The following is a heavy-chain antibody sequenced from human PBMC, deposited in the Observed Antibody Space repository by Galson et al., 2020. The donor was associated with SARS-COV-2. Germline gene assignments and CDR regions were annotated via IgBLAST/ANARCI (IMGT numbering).Heavy chain of an antibody. CDR1: GFTFSSYW. CDR3: ARDPVVVVPAAIRAWYFDL. D-gene: IGHD2-2*02. J-gene: IGHJ2*01. V-gene: IGHV3-7*01. CDR2: IKQDGSEK. Sequence: GESLKISCAASGFTFSSYWMSWVRQAPGKGLEWVANIKQDGSEKYYVDSVKGRFTISRDNAKNSLYLQMNSLRAEDTAVYYCARDPVVVVPAAIRAWYFDLWGRGTLVTVSS.